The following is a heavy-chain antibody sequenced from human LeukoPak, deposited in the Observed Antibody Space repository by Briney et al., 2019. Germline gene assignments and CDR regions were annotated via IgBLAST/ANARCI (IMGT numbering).Heavy chain of an antibody. CDR1: GGSTSRYY. CDR2: IFYSGST. CDR3: ARHPGEYDAFDI. D-gene: IGHD7-27*01. Sequence: PSETLSLTCTVSGGSTSRYYWSWIRQPPGKRLEWIGCIFYSGSTSYNPSLKSRVTVSVDSSKNQFSLKLSSVTAADTAVYYCARHPGEYDAFDIWGQGTVVTVSS. V-gene: IGHV4-59*08. J-gene: IGHJ3*02.